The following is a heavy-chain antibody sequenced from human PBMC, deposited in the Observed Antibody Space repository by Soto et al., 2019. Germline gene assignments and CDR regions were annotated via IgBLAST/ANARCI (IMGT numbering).Heavy chain of an antibody. CDR3: ARARQWLVRRWYFDL. CDR1: GGSFSGYY. J-gene: IGHJ2*01. D-gene: IGHD6-19*01. CDR2: INHSGST. V-gene: IGHV4-34*01. Sequence: QVQLQQWGAGLLKPSETLSLTCAVYGGSFSGYYWSWIRQPPGKGLEWIGEINHSGSTNYNPSRKSRVTISVDTSKNQFSLKLSSVTAADTAVYYCARARQWLVRRWYFDLWGRGTLVTVSS.